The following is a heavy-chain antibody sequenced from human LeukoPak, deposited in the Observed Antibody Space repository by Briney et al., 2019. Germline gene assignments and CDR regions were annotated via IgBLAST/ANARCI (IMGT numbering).Heavy chain of an antibody. CDR3: ARERSGLDY. D-gene: IGHD3-3*01. CDR1: GGSISSSSYY. Sequence: SETLSLTCTVSGGSISSSSYYWSWIRQPPGKGLEWIGYIYYSGSTNYNPSLKSRVTISVDTSKNQFSLKLSSVTAADTAVYYCARERSGLDYWGQGTLVTVSS. V-gene: IGHV4-61*01. J-gene: IGHJ4*02. CDR2: IYYSGST.